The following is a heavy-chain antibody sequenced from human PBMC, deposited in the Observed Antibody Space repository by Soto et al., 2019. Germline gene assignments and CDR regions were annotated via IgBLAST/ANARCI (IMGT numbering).Heavy chain of an antibody. D-gene: IGHD2-2*01. CDR3: ARDFTECSSICFRQRRPPRFIDF. V-gene: IGHV6-1*01. CDR1: GDSASSNSAA. CDR2: TYYRSKWYN. J-gene: IGHJ4*02. Sequence: SPTLSRTCALSGDSASSNSAAWNWIRQSPSRGLEWLGRTYYRSKWYNDYAVSVKSRITINPDTSKNQFSLQLNSVTPEDTAVYYCARDFTECSSICFRQRRPPRFIDFWGPGTLVTV.